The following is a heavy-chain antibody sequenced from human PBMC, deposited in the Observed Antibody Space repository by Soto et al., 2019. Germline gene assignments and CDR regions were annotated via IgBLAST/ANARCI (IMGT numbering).Heavy chain of an antibody. CDR3: AKHDFWTLYNTGLDS. D-gene: IGHD3-3*01. Sequence: HPVGSLRLSCAASVFTFSSYWMHCVRQAPGKWLVWVSRLNSDGTTTNYADSVKGRFTISRDNARNTLYLQMSSLRAEDTAVYYCAKHDFWTLYNTGLDSWGQGTLVNVSS. J-gene: IGHJ4*02. V-gene: IGHV3-74*01. CDR1: VFTFSSYW. CDR2: LNSDGTTT.